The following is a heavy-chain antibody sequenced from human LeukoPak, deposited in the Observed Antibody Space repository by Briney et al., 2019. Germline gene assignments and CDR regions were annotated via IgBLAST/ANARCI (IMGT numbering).Heavy chain of an antibody. Sequence: ASVKVSCKVSGYTLTELSMHWVRQAPGKGLEWMGGFDPEDGETIYAQKFQGRVTMTEDTSTDTAYMELSSLRSEDTAVYYCASNPRTTLLLDYWGQGTLVTVSS. J-gene: IGHJ4*02. CDR1: GYTLTELS. CDR2: FDPEDGET. CDR3: ASNPRTTLLLDY. V-gene: IGHV1-24*01. D-gene: IGHD1-14*01.